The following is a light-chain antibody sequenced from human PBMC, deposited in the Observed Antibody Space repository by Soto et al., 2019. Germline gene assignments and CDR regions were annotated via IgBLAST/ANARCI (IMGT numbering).Light chain of an antibody. CDR1: QDISNY. V-gene: IGKV1-33*01. CDR3: QQYDNLPLT. CDR2: DAS. J-gene: IGKJ4*01. Sequence: DIHMTQSPSSLSASVGDRGTITCQASQDISNYLNWYQQKPGKAPKLLIYDASNLETGVPSRFSGSGSGTDFTFTISSLQPEDIATYYCQQYDNLPLTFGGGTKVEIK.